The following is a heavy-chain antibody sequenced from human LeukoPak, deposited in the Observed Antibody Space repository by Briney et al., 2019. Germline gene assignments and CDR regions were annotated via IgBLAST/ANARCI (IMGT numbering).Heavy chain of an antibody. V-gene: IGHV1-69*04. CDR3: ARSGIAAAGGDY. Sequence: SVKVSCKASGGTFSSYAISWVRLAPGQGLEWMGRIIPILGIANYAQKFQGRVTITADKSTSTAYMELSSLRSEDTAVYYCARSGIAAAGGDYRGQGTLVTVSS. CDR1: GGTFSSYA. CDR2: IIPILGIA. J-gene: IGHJ4*02. D-gene: IGHD6-13*01.